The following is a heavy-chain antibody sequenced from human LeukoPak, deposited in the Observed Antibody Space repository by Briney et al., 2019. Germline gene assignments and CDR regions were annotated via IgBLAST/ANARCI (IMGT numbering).Heavy chain of an antibody. J-gene: IGHJ4*02. D-gene: IGHD3-22*01. Sequence: SGGSLRLSCAASGFTFDDKAMLWVRQGPGKGLEWVALISWDGDNTYYSDSVKGRFTISRDNSKDSVYPQMNSLRVDDTALYFCARDYTADSNGYFDYWGQGTLVTVSS. CDR2: ISWDGDNT. CDR1: GFTFDDKA. CDR3: ARDYTADSNGYFDY. V-gene: IGHV3-43D*04.